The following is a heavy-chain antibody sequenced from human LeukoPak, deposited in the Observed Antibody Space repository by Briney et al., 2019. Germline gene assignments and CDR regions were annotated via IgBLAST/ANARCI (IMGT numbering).Heavy chain of an antibody. V-gene: IGHV4-34*01. CDR3: ARGHSLGYCSSTSCYGPFFFDY. D-gene: IGHD2-2*01. CDR1: GGSFSGYY. J-gene: IGHJ4*02. Sequence: PSETLSLTCAVYGGSFSGYYWSWIRQPPGKGLEWIGEINHSGSTNYNPSLKSRVTISVDTSKNQFSLKLSSVTAADTAVYYCARGHSLGYCSSTSCYGPFFFDYWGQGTLVTVSS. CDR2: INHSGST.